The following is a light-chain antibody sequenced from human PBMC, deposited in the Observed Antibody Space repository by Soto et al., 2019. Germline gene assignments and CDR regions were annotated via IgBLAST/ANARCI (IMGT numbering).Light chain of an antibody. V-gene: IGLV2-14*01. CDR3: SSWTSSSVE. J-gene: IGLJ2*01. Sequence: QSVLTQPASVSGSPGQSITISCTGTSSDVGSYNYVSWYQQYPGKAPKLLIYDVSYRPSGVSNRFSGSKSGNTASLTISGLQAADEADYFCSSWTSSSVEFGGGTKLTVL. CDR2: DVS. CDR1: SSDVGSYNY.